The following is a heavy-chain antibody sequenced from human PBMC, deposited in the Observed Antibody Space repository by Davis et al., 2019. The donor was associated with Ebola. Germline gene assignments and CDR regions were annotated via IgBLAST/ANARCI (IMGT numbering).Heavy chain of an antibody. J-gene: IGHJ4*02. CDR3: ARLYSSSPTDY. D-gene: IGHD6-6*01. Sequence: GESLKISCAASGFTFSSYWMHWVRQAPGKGLVWVSRINSDGSSTSYADSVKGRFTISRDNAKNTLYLQMNSLRAEDTAVYYCARLYSSSPTDYWGQGTLVTVSS. CDR1: GFTFSSYW. V-gene: IGHV3-74*01. CDR2: INSDGSST.